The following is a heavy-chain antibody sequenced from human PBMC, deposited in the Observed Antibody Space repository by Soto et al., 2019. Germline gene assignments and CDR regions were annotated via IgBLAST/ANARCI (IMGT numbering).Heavy chain of an antibody. J-gene: IGHJ3*02. D-gene: IGHD7-27*01. CDR3: VKGYLGMAGNAFDI. CDR1: GFTFSSYA. CDR2: ISSNGGST. V-gene: IGHV3-64D*06. Sequence: GGSLRLSCSASGFTFSSYAMHWVRQAPGKGLEYVSAISSNGGSTYYADSVKGRFTISRDNSKNTLYLQMSSLIAEDTAGYYCVKGYLGMAGNAFDIWGQGTMVTVSS.